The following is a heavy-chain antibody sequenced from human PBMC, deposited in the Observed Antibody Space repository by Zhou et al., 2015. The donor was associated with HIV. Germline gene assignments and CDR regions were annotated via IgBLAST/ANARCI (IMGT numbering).Heavy chain of an antibody. CDR1: GYTFNTYG. CDR3: ARGGFKGHGYAYT. CDR2: IIPISSTT. J-gene: IGHJ5*02. Sequence: QVHLVQSGGEVRKPGASVKVSCKASGYTFNTYGISWVRQAPGQGLEWMGGIIPISSTTNYAQKFQGRVTINADESTTTSYMELRGLRSDDTAIYYCARGGFKGHGYAYTWGQGTLVTVSS. D-gene: IGHD5-12*01. V-gene: IGHV1-69*13.